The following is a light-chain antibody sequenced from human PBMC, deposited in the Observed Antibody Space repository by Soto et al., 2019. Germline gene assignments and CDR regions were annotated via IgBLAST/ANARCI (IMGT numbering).Light chain of an antibody. Sequence: DIVMTQSPLSLPVTPGEPASISCRSSQSLLHSNGYNYLDWYLQKPGQSPQLLIYLGSNRASGVPDRFSGSGSGTDFTLTISRLEPEDFAVYYCQQYGSSPQITFGQGTRLEIK. CDR1: QSLLHSNGYNY. V-gene: IGKV2-28*01. J-gene: IGKJ5*01. CDR3: QQYGSSPQIT. CDR2: LGS.